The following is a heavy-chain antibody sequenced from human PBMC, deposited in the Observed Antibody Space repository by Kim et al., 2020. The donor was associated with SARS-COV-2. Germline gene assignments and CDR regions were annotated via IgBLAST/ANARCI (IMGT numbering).Heavy chain of an antibody. CDR1: GFTFSSYD. CDR3: AGDRYRGSNWNDAGD. CDR2: ITYDGSNK. D-gene: IGHD1-20*01. Sequence: WGTLRLSCAASGFTFSSYDMHWVRQAPGKGLEWVAVITYDGSNKYYADPVKGRFIISRANSKNTLHLQMNSPRAEDTAAYYSAGDRYRGSNWNDAGDWG. V-gene: IGHV3-30-3*01. J-gene: IGHJ1*01.